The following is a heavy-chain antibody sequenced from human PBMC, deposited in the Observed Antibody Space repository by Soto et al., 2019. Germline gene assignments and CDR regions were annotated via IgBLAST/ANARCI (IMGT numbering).Heavy chain of an antibody. CDR3: ARESTPALPDYGDERGWFDP. Sequence: QVQLVESGGGVVQPGRSLRLSCAASGFTFSSYGMHWVRQAPGKGLEWVAVIWYDGSNKYYADSVKGRFTISRDNSKNTXYXXMNSLRAEDTAVYYCARESTPALPDYGDERGWFDPWGQGTLVTVSS. J-gene: IGHJ5*02. CDR1: GFTFSSYG. CDR2: IWYDGSNK. D-gene: IGHD4-17*01. V-gene: IGHV3-33*01.